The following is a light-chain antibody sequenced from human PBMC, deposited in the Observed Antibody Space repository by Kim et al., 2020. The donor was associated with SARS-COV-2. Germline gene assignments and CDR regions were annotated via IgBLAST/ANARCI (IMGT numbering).Light chain of an antibody. Sequence: SYELTQPPSVSVSPGQTASITCPGDKLGDKYACWYQQKPGQSPVLVIYQDSKRPSGIPERFSGSNSGNTATLTISGTQAIDEADYYCQAWDSSTVVFGGG. CDR2: QDS. J-gene: IGLJ2*01. V-gene: IGLV3-1*01. CDR1: KLGDKY. CDR3: QAWDSSTVV.